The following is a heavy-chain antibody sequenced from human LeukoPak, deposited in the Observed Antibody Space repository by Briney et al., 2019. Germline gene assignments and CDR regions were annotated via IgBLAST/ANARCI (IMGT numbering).Heavy chain of an antibody. CDR2: ISGGGGST. V-gene: IGHV3-23*01. Sequence: GGSLRLSCAASGFTFSSYWMSWVRQAPGKGLEWVSAISGGGGSTYYADSVKGRFTISRDNSKNTLYLQMNSLRAEDTAVYYCAKEGRRKGYCSSTSCYADAFDIWGQGTMVTVSS. J-gene: IGHJ3*02. CDR3: AKEGRRKGYCSSTSCYADAFDI. D-gene: IGHD2-2*01. CDR1: GFTFSSYW.